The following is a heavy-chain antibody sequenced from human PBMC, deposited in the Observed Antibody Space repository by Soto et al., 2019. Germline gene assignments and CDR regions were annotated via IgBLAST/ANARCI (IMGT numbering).Heavy chain of an antibody. CDR3: ARLRGELQLSYFDY. V-gene: IGHV5-51*01. D-gene: IGHD1-26*01. Sequence: LGESLKISCKGSGYTFSNYWIGWVRQMPGKGLEWMGIIYPGDSDTRYSPSFQGQVTISADKSIRTAYLQWSSLKASDTAMYYCARLRGELQLSYFDYWGQGTLVTVSS. CDR1: GYTFSNYW. J-gene: IGHJ4*02. CDR2: IYPGDSDT.